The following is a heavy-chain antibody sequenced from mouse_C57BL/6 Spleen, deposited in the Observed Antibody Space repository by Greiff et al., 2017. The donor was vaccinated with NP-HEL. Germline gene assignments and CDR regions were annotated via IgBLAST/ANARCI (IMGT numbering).Heavy chain of an antibody. J-gene: IGHJ3*01. V-gene: IGHV1-82*01. CDR2: IYPGDGDT. CDR1: GYAFSSSW. CDR3: ARGDWFAY. Sequence: VQLQQSGPELVKPGASVKISCKASGYAFSSSWMNWVKQRPGKGLEWIGRIYPGDGDTNYNGKFKGKATLTADKSSSTAYMQLSSLTSEDSAVYFCARGDWFAYWGQGTLVTVSA.